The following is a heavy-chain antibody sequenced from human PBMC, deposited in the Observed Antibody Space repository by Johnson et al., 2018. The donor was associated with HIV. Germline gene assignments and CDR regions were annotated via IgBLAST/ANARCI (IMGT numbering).Heavy chain of an antibody. CDR3: VRSIQLWLPGAFDI. CDR2: ISYDGSNK. D-gene: IGHD5-18*01. V-gene: IGHV3-30*04. J-gene: IGHJ3*02. Sequence: QVQLVESGGGVVQPGRSLRLACAASAFTFSNYAMHWVRQAPGKGLEWVAVISYDGSNKYYADSVTGRFTISSDNSKNTLYLQLTSLRAEDTAVYYCVRSIQLWLPGAFDIWGQGTMVTVSS. CDR1: AFTFSNYA.